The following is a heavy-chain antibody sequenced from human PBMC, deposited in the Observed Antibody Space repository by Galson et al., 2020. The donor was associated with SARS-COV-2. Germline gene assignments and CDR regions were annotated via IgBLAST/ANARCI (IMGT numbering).Heavy chain of an antibody. CDR2: INHSGST. D-gene: IGHD6-19*01. CDR1: GGSFSGYY. V-gene: IGHV4-34*01. Sequence: SETLSLTCAVYGGSFSGYYWSWIRQPPGKGLEWIGEINHSGSTNYNPSLKSRVTISVDTSKNQFSLKLSSVTAADTAVYYCARGLGIAVAGTASDYWGQGTLVTVSS. J-gene: IGHJ4*02. CDR3: ARGLGIAVAGTASDY.